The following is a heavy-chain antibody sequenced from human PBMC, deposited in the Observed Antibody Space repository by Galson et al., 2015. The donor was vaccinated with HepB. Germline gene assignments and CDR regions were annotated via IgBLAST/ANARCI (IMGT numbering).Heavy chain of an antibody. D-gene: IGHD6-13*01. V-gene: IGHV3-7*05. J-gene: IGHJ4*02. CDR1: GFTFSGYW. CDR2: IKDDESEK. CDR3: ARFAGGGYSTSWYRSGFDY. Sequence: SLRLSCAAAGFTFSGYWMTWVRQAPGKGLEWVANIKDDESEKYYVDSVKGRFTISRDNAKNSLYLQLNSLRAEDTAVDFCARFAGGGYSTSWYRSGFDYWGQGTLVIVSS.